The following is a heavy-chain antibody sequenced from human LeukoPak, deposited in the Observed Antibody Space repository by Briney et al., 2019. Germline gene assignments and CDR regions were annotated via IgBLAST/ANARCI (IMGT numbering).Heavy chain of an antibody. V-gene: IGHV1-18*01. CDR1: GYTFTSYG. Sequence: GASVKVSCKASGYTFTSYGISWVRQAPGQGLEWMGWISAYNGNTNYAQKLQGRVTMTTDTSTSTAYMELRSLRSDDTAVYYCARDPTRYYYDSSGEFDYWGQGTLVTVSS. D-gene: IGHD3-22*01. CDR2: ISAYNGNT. J-gene: IGHJ4*02. CDR3: ARDPTRYYYDSSGEFDY.